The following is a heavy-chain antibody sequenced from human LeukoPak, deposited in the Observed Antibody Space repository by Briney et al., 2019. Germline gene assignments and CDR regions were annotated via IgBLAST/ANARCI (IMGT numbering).Heavy chain of an antibody. CDR2: INPSGGST. V-gene: IGHV1-46*01. Sequence: ASVKVSCKASGYTFTSYYIHWVRQAPGQGLEWMGIINPSGGSTSYAQKFQGRVTMTRDTSTSTVYMELSSLRSEDTAVYYCARDQNDILSDFWFDPWGQGTLVTVSS. J-gene: IGHJ5*02. CDR3: ARDQNDILSDFWFDP. D-gene: IGHD3-9*01. CDR1: GYTFTSYY.